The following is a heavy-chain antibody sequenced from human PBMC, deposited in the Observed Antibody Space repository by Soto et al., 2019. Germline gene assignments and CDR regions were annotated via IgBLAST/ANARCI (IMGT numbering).Heavy chain of an antibody. CDR3: ARPEMYYYDSSGWFWSAFDI. Sequence: LGESLKISCKGSGYSFAGYWITWVRQKPGKGLEWMGRIDPSDSQTYYSPSFRGHVTISVTKSITTVFLQWSSLRASDTAMYYCARPEMYYYDSSGWFWSAFDIWGQGTMVTVSS. J-gene: IGHJ3*02. CDR2: IDPSDSQT. V-gene: IGHV5-10-1*01. D-gene: IGHD3-22*01. CDR1: GYSFAGYW.